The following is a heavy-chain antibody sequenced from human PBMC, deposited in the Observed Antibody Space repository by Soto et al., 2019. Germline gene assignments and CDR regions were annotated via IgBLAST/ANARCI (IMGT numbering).Heavy chain of an antibody. CDR2: ISSSSSYI. J-gene: IGHJ4*02. V-gene: IGHV3-21*01. Sequence: GGSLRLSCAASGFTFSSYSMNWVRQAPGKGLEWVSSISSSSSYIYYADSVKGRFTISRDNAKNSLYLQMNSLRAKDTAVYYCARGGKQQRYFDYWGQGTLVTVSS. CDR1: GFTFSSYS. CDR3: ARGGKQQRYFDY. D-gene: IGHD6-13*01.